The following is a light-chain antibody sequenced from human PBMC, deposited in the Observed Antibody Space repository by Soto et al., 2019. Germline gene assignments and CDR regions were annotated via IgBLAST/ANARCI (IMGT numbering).Light chain of an antibody. CDR2: AAS. V-gene: IGKV1-8*01. CDR1: QGISSY. CDR3: KQYYSYPLYT. J-gene: IGKJ2*01. Sequence: AIRMTQSPSSCSASTGDRVTITCRARQGISSYLAWYQQKPGKAPKLLIYAASTLQSGVPSRFSGSVSGTDFTLTISCMQSEDFATYYCKQYYSYPLYTFGQGTKLEIK.